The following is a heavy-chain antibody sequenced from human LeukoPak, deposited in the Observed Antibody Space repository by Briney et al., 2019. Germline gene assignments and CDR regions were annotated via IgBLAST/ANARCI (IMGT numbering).Heavy chain of an antibody. V-gene: IGHV3-30*18. J-gene: IGHJ4*02. CDR2: ISYDGSNK. D-gene: IGHD6-13*01. CDR3: AKDGLAAASY. CDR1: EFTFSSYG. Sequence: GSLRLSCAASEFTFSSYGMHWVRQAPGKGLEWVAVISYDGSNKYYADSVKGRFTISRDNSKNTLYLQMNSLRAEDTAVYYCAKDGLAAASYWGQGTLVTVSS.